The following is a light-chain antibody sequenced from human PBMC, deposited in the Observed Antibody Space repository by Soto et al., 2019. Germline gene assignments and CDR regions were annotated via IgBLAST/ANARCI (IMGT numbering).Light chain of an antibody. CDR2: DVS. CDR1: SSDVGGYNY. CDR3: SSYTSSSTGV. J-gene: IGLJ3*02. V-gene: IGLV2-14*01. Sequence: QSALTQPASVSGSPGQSITISCTGTSSDVGGYNYVSWYQQHPGKALKLMIYDVSNRPSGVSNRFSGSKSGNTASLTISGLQAEDEADYYCSSYTSSSTGVFGGGTKLTVL.